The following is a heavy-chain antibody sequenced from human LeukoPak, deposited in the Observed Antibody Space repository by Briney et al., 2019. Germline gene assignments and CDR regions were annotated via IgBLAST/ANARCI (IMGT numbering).Heavy chain of an antibody. D-gene: IGHD6-6*01. CDR2: ISSSSSTI. CDR1: GFTFSSYS. Sequence: PGGSLRLSCAASGFTFSSYSMNWVRQAPGKGLEWVSYISSSSSTIYYADSVKGRFTISRDNAKNSLYLQMNSLRAEDTAVYYCARTRQTIAARTDNWFDPWAREPWSPSPQ. J-gene: IGHJ5*02. CDR3: ARTRQTIAARTDNWFDP. V-gene: IGHV3-48*01.